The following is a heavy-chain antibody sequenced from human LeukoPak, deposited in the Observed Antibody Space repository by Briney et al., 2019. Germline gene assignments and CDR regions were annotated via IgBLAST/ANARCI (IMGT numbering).Heavy chain of an antibody. J-gene: IGHJ3*02. Sequence: PGGSLRLSCAASGFTFSSYAMHWVRQAPGKGLEWVAVISYDGSNKYYADSVKGRFTISRDNSKNTLYLQMNSLRAEDTAVYYCARSGQSDAFDIWGQGTMVTVSS. D-gene: IGHD3-10*01. CDR3: ARSGQSDAFDI. CDR2: ISYDGSNK. V-gene: IGHV3-30-3*01. CDR1: GFTFSSYA.